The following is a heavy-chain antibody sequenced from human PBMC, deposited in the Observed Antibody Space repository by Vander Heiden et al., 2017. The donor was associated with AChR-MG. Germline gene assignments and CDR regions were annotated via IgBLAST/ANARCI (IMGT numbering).Heavy chain of an antibody. V-gene: IGHV6-1*01. CDR2: TYYRSKWYN. J-gene: IGHJ3*02. CDR1: GDSVSSNSAA. D-gene: IGHD3-22*01. Sequence: QVQLQQSGPGLVKPSQTLSLTCAISGDSVSSNSAAWNRIRQSPSRGLEWLGRTYYRSKWYNDYAVSVKSRITINPDTSKNQFSLQLNSVTPEDTAVYYCARVYCYDSSGYYSPAGAFDIWGQGTMVTVSS. CDR3: ARVYCYDSSGYYSPAGAFDI.